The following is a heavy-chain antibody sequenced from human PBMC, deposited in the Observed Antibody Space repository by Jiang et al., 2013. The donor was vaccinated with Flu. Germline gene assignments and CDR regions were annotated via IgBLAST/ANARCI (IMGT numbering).Heavy chain of an antibody. Sequence: EVKKPGESLKISCRGSGYSFTTSWIAWVRQMPGKGLEWMGIIYPGDSDTSYSPSFQGQVTISADKSFNTAYLQWNRLKASDTAIYYCARGGGGFYFYYGLDVWGQGTTVTVTS. J-gene: IGHJ6*02. CDR1: GYSFTTSW. V-gene: IGHV5-51*01. CDR2: IYPGDSDT. D-gene: IGHD3-16*01. CDR3: ARGGGGFYFYYGLDV.